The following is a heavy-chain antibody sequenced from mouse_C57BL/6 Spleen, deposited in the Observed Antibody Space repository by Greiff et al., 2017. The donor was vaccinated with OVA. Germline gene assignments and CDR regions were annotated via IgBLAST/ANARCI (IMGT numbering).Heavy chain of an antibody. D-gene: IGHD1-1*01. J-gene: IGHJ3*01. CDR1: GFTFTDSY. V-gene: IGHV7-3*01. CDR3: ARYDYGSSYLFAY. CDR2: IRNKANGYTT. Sequence: EVKLVESGGGLVQPGGSLSLSCAASGFTFTDSYMSWVRQPPGKALEWLGFIRNKANGYTTEYSASVKGRFTISRDNSQSILYLQMNALRAEDSATYYCARYDYGSSYLFAYWGQGTLVTVSA.